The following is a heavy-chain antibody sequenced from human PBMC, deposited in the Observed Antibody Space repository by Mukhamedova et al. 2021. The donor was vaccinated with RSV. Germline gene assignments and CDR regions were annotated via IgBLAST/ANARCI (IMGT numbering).Heavy chain of an antibody. Sequence: KGRFTISRDNAKNSLYLQMNSLRAEDTAVYYCARVGDWGADGFDIWGQGTMVTVSS. CDR3: ARVGDWGADGFDI. D-gene: IGHD7-27*01. V-gene: IGHV3-11*06. J-gene: IGHJ3*02.